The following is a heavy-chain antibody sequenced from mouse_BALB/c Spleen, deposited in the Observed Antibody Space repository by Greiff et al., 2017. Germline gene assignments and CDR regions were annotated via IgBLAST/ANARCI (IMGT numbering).Heavy chain of an antibody. Sequence: QVQLQQPGAELVKPGASVKLSCKASGYTFTSYWMHWVKQRPGQGLEWIGEIDPSDSYTNYNQKVKGKATLTVDKSSSTAYMQLSILTSEDSAVYYCARSEYGNYIDAMDYWGQGTSVTVSA. CDR1: GYTFTSYW. J-gene: IGHJ4*01. V-gene: IGHV1-69*02. CDR2: IDPSDSYT. D-gene: IGHD2-10*02. CDR3: ARSEYGNYIDAMDY.